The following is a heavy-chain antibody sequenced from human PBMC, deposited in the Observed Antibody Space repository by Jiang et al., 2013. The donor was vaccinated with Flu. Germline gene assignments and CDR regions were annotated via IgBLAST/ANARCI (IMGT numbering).Heavy chain of an antibody. CDR2: LSGDSRGI. CDR3: AKRGRLAPPSEIDY. CDR1: GFSFTFYS. V-gene: IGHV3-23*01. D-gene: IGHD5-24*01. J-gene: IGHJ4*02. Sequence: VQLLESGGGLVQPGGSLRLSCAASGFSFTFYSMDWVRQAPGKGLEWVSSLSGDSRGIFYAASVKGRFTVSRDNSKNTLYLQMNSLRAEDTALYYCAKRGRLAPPSEIDYWGQGTLVTVSS.